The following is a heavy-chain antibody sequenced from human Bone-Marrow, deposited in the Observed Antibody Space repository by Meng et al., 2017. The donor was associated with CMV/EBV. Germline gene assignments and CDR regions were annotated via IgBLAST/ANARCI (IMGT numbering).Heavy chain of an antibody. J-gene: IGHJ5*02. Sequence: GSLRLSCAVYGGSFSGYYWSWIRQPPGKGLEWIGEINHSGSTNYNPSLKSRVTISVDTSKNQFSLKLSSVTAAHTAVYYCARTRKEWLFINWFDPWGQGTLVTVSS. V-gene: IGHV4-34*01. CDR2: INHSGST. CDR3: ARTRKEWLFINWFDP. CDR1: GGSFSGYY. D-gene: IGHD3-3*01.